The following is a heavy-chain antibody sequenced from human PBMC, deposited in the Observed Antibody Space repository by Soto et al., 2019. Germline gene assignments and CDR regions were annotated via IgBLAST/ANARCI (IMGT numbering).Heavy chain of an antibody. CDR1: GYTFTSYA. Sequence: ASVKVSCKASGYTFTSYAMHWVRQAPGQRLEWMGWINAGNGNTKYSQKSQGRVTITRDTSASTAYMELSSLRSEDTAVYYCAREGSQLLYFVGYRFDPWGQGTLVTVSS. D-gene: IGHD2-2*02. J-gene: IGHJ5*02. CDR2: INAGNGNT. V-gene: IGHV1-3*01. CDR3: AREGSQLLYFVGYRFDP.